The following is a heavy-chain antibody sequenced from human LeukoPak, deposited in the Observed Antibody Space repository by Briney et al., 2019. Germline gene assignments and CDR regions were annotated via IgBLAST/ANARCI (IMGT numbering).Heavy chain of an antibody. Sequence: GGSLRLSCAASGFTFSSYAMSWVRQAPGKGLEWVSDISGSGISTYYADSVKGRFTISRDNSMNTLYLQMNSLRVEDTAVYFCARSTPSSEDAFDIWGQGTMVTVSS. CDR2: ISGSGIST. V-gene: IGHV3-23*01. D-gene: IGHD2-2*01. J-gene: IGHJ3*02. CDR1: GFTFSSYA. CDR3: ARSTPSSEDAFDI.